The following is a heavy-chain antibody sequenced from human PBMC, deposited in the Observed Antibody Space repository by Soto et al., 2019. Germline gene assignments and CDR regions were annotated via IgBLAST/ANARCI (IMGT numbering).Heavy chain of an antibody. V-gene: IGHV4-34*01. CDR1: GGSFSGYY. CDR3: ARFGYGRWLQLTSIDY. CDR2: INHSGST. D-gene: IGHD5-12*01. J-gene: IGHJ4*02. Sequence: SETLSLTCAVYGGSFSGYYWSWIRQPPGKGLEWIGEINHSGSTNYNPSLKSRVTISVDTSKNQFSLKLSSVTAADTAVYYCARFGYGRWLQLTSIDYWGQGTLVTVSS.